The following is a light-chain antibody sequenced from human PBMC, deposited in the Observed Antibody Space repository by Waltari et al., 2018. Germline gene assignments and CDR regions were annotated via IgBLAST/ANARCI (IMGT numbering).Light chain of an antibody. V-gene: IGLV2-23*02. Sequence: QSAPTQSASVSGSPGQSITISCTGTPSHIGSFHLLPWYQRHPGKAPNLLIYDDTKRPSGASNRFSGSKSDNTASLTISGLQAEDEAEYYCCSYRGGGTFRFGGGTRLTVL. CDR2: DDT. CDR1: PSHIGSFHL. CDR3: CSYRGGGTFR. J-gene: IGLJ2*01.